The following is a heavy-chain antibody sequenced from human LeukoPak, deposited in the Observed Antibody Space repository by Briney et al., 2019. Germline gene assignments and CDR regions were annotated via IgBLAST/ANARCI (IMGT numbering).Heavy chain of an antibody. CDR3: AKAQGGSGWYGPNWYFDL. J-gene: IGHJ2*01. V-gene: IGHV3-9*03. CDR1: GFTFDDYA. Sequence: GRSLRLSCAASGFTFDDYAMRWVRQAPGKGLEWVSGISWNSGSIGYADSVKGRFTISRDNAKNSLYLQMISLRAEDMALYYCAKAQGGSGWYGPNWYFDLWGRGTLVTVSS. CDR2: ISWNSGSI. D-gene: IGHD6-19*01.